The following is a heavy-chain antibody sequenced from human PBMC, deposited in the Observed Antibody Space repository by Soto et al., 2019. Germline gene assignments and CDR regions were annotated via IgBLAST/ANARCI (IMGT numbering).Heavy chain of an antibody. Sequence: SETLSLTCAVYGGSFSGYHWSWIRQPPGKGLEWIGEINHSGSTNYNPSLKSRVTISVDTSKNQFSLKLSSVTAADTAVYYCARVVREDIVVVVAATLYYGMDVWGQGTTVTVSS. V-gene: IGHV4-34*01. CDR3: ARVVREDIVVVVAATLYYGMDV. D-gene: IGHD2-15*01. CDR1: GGSFSGYH. CDR2: INHSGST. J-gene: IGHJ6*02.